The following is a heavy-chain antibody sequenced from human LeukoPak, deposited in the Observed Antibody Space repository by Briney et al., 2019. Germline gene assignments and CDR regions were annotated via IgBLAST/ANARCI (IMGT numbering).Heavy chain of an antibody. CDR3: ARGLYCSSTSCHPVPFDP. D-gene: IGHD2-2*01. J-gene: IGHJ5*02. V-gene: IGHV4-34*01. CDR2: INHSGST. CDR1: GGSFSGYY. Sequence: KPSETLSLTSAVYGGSFSGYYWSWIRQPPGKGLEWIGEINHSGSTNYNPSLKSRVTISVDTSKNQFSLKLSSVTAADTAVYYCARGLYCSSTSCHPVPFDPWGQGTLVTVSS.